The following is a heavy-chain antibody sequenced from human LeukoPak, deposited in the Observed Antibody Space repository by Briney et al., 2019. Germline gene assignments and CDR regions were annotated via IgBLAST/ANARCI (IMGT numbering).Heavy chain of an antibody. Sequence: GGSLRLSCTATGFTFSSYSMNWVRQAPGKGLEWVSYISSSSSTIYYADSVKGRFTISRDNAKNTLYLQMNSLRAEDTAVYFCASSPGSLGNFDIWGQGTMVTVSS. J-gene: IGHJ3*02. CDR2: ISSSSSTI. V-gene: IGHV3-48*04. CDR1: GFTFSSYS. D-gene: IGHD3-16*01. CDR3: ASSPGSLGNFDI.